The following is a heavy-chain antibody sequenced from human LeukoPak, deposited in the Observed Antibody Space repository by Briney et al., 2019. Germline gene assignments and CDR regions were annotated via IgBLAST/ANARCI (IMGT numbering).Heavy chain of an antibody. J-gene: IGHJ5*02. D-gene: IGHD6-6*01. CDR2: IYYSGST. CDR1: GASFSGYY. V-gene: IGHV4-59*01. CDR3: ARGSMSGRPDNWFDP. Sequence: KPSETLSLTCAVYGASFSGYYWSWIRQPPGRGLEWFGYIYYSGSTNYNPSLKSRVTISVDTSKDQLSLKLSSVTAADTAVYYCARGSMSGRPDNWFDPWGQGILVTVSS.